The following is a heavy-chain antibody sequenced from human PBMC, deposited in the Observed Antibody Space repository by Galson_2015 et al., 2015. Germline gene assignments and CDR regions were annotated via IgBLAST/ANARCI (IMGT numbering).Heavy chain of an antibody. CDR3: ARSKKRWFAFVSRFDS. V-gene: IGHV3-48*01. Sequence: SLRLSCAASGFTFSSYSMHWVRQAPGKGLEWVSYISSSSSTIYYADSVKGRFTISRDNAKNSLYLQMNSLRAEDTAVYYCARSKKRWFAFVSRFDSWGQGTLVTVSS. D-gene: IGHD3-3*02. CDR1: GFTFSSYS. CDR2: ISSSSSTI. J-gene: IGHJ5*01.